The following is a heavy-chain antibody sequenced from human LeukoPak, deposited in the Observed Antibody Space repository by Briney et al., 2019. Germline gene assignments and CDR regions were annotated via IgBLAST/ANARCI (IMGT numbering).Heavy chain of an antibody. J-gene: IGHJ3*02. CDR2: ISAYNGNT. Sequence: ASVEVSCKASGYTFTSYGISWVRQAPGQGLEWMGWISAYNGNTNYAQKLQGRVTMTTDTSTSTAYMELRSLRSDDTAVYYCARDGVAVAGIDDAFDIWGQGAMVTVSS. D-gene: IGHD6-19*01. CDR3: ARDGVAVAGIDDAFDI. CDR1: GYTFTSYG. V-gene: IGHV1-18*01.